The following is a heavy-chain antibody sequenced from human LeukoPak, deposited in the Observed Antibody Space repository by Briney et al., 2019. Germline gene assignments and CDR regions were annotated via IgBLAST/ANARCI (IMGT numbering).Heavy chain of an antibody. V-gene: IGHV5-51*01. J-gene: IGHJ4*02. CDR2: IYPGDSDT. CDR1: GYSFTTNW. Sequence: PGESLKISCQASGYSFTTNWIGWVRQMPGKGLEWMGLIYPGDSDTRYSPSFQGQVTISADKSISTAYLQWSSLKASDTAMYYCTRLKNGYGDYWGQGTLVTVSS. CDR3: TRLKNGYGDY. D-gene: IGHD5-12*01.